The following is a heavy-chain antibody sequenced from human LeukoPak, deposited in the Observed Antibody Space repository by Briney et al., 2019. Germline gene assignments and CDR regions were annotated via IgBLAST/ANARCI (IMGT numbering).Heavy chain of an antibody. Sequence: PGGSLRLSCAASGFTVSSNYMSWVRQAPGKGLEWVSVVYNGATTYYADSVKGRFTISRDNSRNTLYLQMNSLRAEDTAVYYCARDRITMVRGVITFLFDYWGQGTLVTVSS. CDR1: GFTVSSNY. D-gene: IGHD3-10*01. V-gene: IGHV3-53*05. CDR3: ARDRITMVRGVITFLFDY. J-gene: IGHJ4*02. CDR2: VYNGATT.